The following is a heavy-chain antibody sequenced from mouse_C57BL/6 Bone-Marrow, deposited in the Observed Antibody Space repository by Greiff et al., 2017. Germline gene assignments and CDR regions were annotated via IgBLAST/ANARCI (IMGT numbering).Heavy chain of an antibody. D-gene: IGHD1-1*01. CDR2: INPSSGYT. J-gene: IGHJ4*01. Sequence: VQLQQSGAELAKPGASVKLSCKASGYTFTSYWMHWVKQRPGQGLEWIGYINPSSGYTKYNQKFKDKATLTADKSSSTAYMQLSSLTYEDSAVYYCAREMNISAVVATRYAMDYWGQGTSVTVSS. V-gene: IGHV1-7*01. CDR3: AREMNISAVVATRYAMDY. CDR1: GYTFTSYW.